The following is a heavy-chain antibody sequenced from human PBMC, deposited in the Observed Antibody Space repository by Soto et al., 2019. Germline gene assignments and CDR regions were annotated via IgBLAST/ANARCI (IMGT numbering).Heavy chain of an antibody. CDR3: ARNPGSRLENWFDP. CDR1: GYTFTSYG. D-gene: IGHD3-10*01. V-gene: IGHV1-18*01. Sequence: GASVKVSCKASGYTFTSYGISWVRQAPGQGLEWMGWISAYNGNTNYAQKLQGRVTMTTDTSTSTAYMELRSLRSDDTAVYYCARNPGSRLENWFDPWGQGTLVTVSS. J-gene: IGHJ5*02. CDR2: ISAYNGNT.